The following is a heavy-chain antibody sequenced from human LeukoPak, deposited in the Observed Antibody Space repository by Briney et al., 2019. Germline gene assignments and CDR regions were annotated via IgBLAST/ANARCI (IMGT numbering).Heavy chain of an antibody. CDR2: IIIGSGAT. CDR1: GFTSTNFA. J-gene: IGHJ4*02. Sequence: SVKVSCKASGFTSTNFAVQWVRQARGQRLEWIGWIIIGSGATKCAQDFQERVTITRDLSTSTLYMELRSLTSEDTAVYYCAADLSNPRMGASYLDSWGQGTLVTVSS. D-gene: IGHD3-16*01. V-gene: IGHV1-58*01. CDR3: AADLSNPRMGASYLDS.